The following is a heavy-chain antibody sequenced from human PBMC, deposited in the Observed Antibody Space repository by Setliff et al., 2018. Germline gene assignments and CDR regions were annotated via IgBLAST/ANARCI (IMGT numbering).Heavy chain of an antibody. Sequence: GGSLRLSCAASGFTFRSYSMKWVRQAPGKGLEWVSYISSSSSTVYYADSVKGRFTISRDNAKNLLYLQMNSLRAEDTAVYYCAKLPSGYPYNWFDPWGQGTLVTVSS. D-gene: IGHD3-22*01. CDR3: AKLPSGYPYNWFDP. CDR1: GFTFRSYS. V-gene: IGHV3-48*01. J-gene: IGHJ5*02. CDR2: ISSSSSTV.